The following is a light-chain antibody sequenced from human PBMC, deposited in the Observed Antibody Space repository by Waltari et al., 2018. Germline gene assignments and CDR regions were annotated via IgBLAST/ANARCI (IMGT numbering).Light chain of an antibody. V-gene: IGKV4-1*01. CDR1: QSVLSSSNNKNY. CDR2: WAS. CDR3: QQYYSTPPA. Sequence: DIVMTQSPDSLAVSLGERAPINCKSSQSVLSSSNNKNYLAWYQQKPGQPPKLLIYWASTRESGVPDRFSGSGSGTDFTLTISSLQAEDVAVYYCQQYYSTPPAFGGGTKVGIK. J-gene: IGKJ4*01.